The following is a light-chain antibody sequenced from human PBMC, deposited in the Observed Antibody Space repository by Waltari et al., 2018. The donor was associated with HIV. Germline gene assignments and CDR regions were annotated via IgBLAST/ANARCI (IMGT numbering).Light chain of an antibody. CDR1: HSIDKY. CDR2: TAS. J-gene: IGKJ2*02. V-gene: IGKV1-39*01. CDR3: QQSYIRPST. Sequence: DIQMTQSPSSLSASVGDRVPLTCRASHSIDKYLNWYQHKPGKAPKLLIYTASSLQSGVPSRFSGSGSGTDFTLTISSLQPEDFATYYCQQSYIRPSTFGQGTKLE.